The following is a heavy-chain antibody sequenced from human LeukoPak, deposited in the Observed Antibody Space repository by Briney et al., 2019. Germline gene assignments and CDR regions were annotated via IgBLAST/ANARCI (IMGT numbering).Heavy chain of an antibody. D-gene: IGHD6-6*01. Sequence: GGSLRLSCVASGFTFRDYWMTWVRQAPGKGLEWVANIKEDGSQINHVDSVKGRFTISRDNAKNSLYLQMNSLRAEDTAVYYCARVAAPDLYYYYGMDVWGQGTTVTVSS. V-gene: IGHV3-7*03. J-gene: IGHJ6*02. CDR3: ARVAAPDLYYYYGMDV. CDR1: GFTFRDYW. CDR2: IKEDGSQI.